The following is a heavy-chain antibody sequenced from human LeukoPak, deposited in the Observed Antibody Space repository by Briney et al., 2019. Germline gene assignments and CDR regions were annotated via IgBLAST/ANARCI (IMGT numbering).Heavy chain of an antibody. V-gene: IGHV3-33*01. CDR3: ASAPRGCSGGSRYSYYYYMDV. CDR1: GFTFSSYG. CDR2: IWCDGSNK. D-gene: IGHD2-15*01. Sequence: GGSLRLSCAASGFTFSSYGMHWVRQAPGKGLEWVAVIWCDGSNKYYADSVKGRFTISRDNSKNTLYLQMNSLRAEDTAVYYCASAPRGCSGGSRYSYYYYMDVWGKGTTVTVSS. J-gene: IGHJ6*03.